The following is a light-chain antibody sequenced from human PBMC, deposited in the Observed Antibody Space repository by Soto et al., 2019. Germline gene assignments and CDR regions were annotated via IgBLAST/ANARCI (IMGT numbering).Light chain of an antibody. CDR3: SAFTGSTPLYV. J-gene: IGLJ1*01. CDR2: EVS. V-gene: IGLV2-14*01. Sequence: QSVLTQPASVSGSPGQSITISCTATTSDVGYYNYVSWYQQHPGKAPKLMIFEVSHRPSGVSNRFSGSKSGNTASLTISGLQAEDEADYYCSAFTGSTPLYVFGTGTKLTVL. CDR1: TSDVGYYNY.